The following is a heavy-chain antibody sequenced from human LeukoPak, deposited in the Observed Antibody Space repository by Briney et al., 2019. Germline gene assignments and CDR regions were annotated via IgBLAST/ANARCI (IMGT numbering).Heavy chain of an antibody. V-gene: IGHV4-59*01. CDR1: GGSISTYY. CDR2: IYHSGST. CDR3: ARHGGSYSDAFDI. Sequence: SETLSLTCTVSGGSISTYYWNWIRQPPGKGLEWIGYIYHSGSTNYNPSLQSRVTISVDTSKNQFSLNLNSVTAADTAVYYCARHGGSYSDAFDIWGQGTMVTVSS. D-gene: IGHD1-26*01. J-gene: IGHJ3*02.